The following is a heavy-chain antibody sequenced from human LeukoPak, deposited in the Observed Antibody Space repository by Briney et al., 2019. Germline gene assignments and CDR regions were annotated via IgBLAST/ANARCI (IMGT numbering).Heavy chain of an antibody. J-gene: IGHJ3*02. V-gene: IGHV3-9*02. CDR3: AKDKGRTYYYDSSGYPRDAFDI. D-gene: IGHD3-22*01. Sequence: PGGSLRLSCAASGFTSDDYAMHWVRQAPGKGLEWVSGISWNSGSIGYADSVKGRFTISRDNAKNSLYLQMNSLRAEDTALYYCAKDKGRTYYYDSSGYPRDAFDIWGQGTMVTVSS. CDR2: ISWNSGSI. CDR1: GFTSDDYA.